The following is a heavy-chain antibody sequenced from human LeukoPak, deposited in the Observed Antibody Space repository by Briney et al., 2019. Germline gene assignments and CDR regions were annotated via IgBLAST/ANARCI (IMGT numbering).Heavy chain of an antibody. CDR3: ANEIRPNDH. J-gene: IGHJ4*02. CDR1: GFLVSSSY. CDR2: LYSGGST. D-gene: IGHD4-17*01. Sequence: GGSLRLSCAASGFLVSSSYMNWVRQAPGKGLEWVSVLYSGGSTFYAGSVKGRFTISRDTSKNTLYLQMNSLRPEDTAVYYCANEIRPNDHWGQGTLVTVSS. V-gene: IGHV3-53*01.